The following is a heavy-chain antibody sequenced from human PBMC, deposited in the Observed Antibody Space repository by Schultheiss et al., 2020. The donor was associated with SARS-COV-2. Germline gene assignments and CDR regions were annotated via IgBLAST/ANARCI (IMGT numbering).Heavy chain of an antibody. Sequence: SETLSLTCAVYGGSISSYYWSWIRQPPGKGLEYIGYIYYSGSTNYNPSLKSRVTISVDTSKNQFSLKLSSVTAADTAVYYCAREVRDYYDSSGYSFDYWGQGTLVTVSS. CDR2: IYYSGST. CDR1: GGSISSYY. V-gene: IGHV4-59*01. CDR3: AREVRDYYDSSGYSFDY. J-gene: IGHJ4*02. D-gene: IGHD3-22*01.